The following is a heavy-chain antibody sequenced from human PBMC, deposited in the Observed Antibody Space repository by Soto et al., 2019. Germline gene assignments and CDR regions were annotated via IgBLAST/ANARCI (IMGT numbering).Heavy chain of an antibody. V-gene: IGHV3-74*01. Sequence: GGSLRLSCEASGFIFSSYWMHWVRQAPGKGLVWVSRINNEGSSTTYADSGKGRFTISRDNVKNTLDQQMTSLRGEDTAVYYCARDLGSSDNWFDPWGQGTLVTVSS. J-gene: IGHJ5*02. CDR2: INNEGSST. D-gene: IGHD6-19*01. CDR3: ARDLGSSDNWFDP. CDR1: GFIFSSYW.